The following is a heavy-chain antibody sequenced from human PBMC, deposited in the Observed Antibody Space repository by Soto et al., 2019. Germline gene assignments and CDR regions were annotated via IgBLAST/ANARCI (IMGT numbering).Heavy chain of an antibody. CDR2: LYNTGST. J-gene: IGHJ4*02. Sequence: PSETLSLTCTVSGASISRYYWSWIRQSPGKGLEWIGYLYNTGSTIYNPSLKSRVTISVDTSKNQFSLKMNSVTAADTAVYYCATEHLYSYGYESGYWGQGTLVTVSS. V-gene: IGHV4-59*01. D-gene: IGHD5-18*01. CDR1: GASISRYY. CDR3: ATEHLYSYGYESGY.